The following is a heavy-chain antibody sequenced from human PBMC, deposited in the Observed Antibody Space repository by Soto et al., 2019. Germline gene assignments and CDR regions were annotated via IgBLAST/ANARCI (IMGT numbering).Heavy chain of an antibody. Sequence: SETLSLTCIVSGGSISSSSYYWGWIRQPPGEGLEWIGSIYYSGSTYYNPSLKSRVTISVDTSKNQFSLKLSSVTAADTAVFYCARDKGERSGYFDYWGQGTLVTVSS. CDR1: GGSISSSSYY. J-gene: IGHJ4*02. CDR3: ARDKGERSGYFDY. V-gene: IGHV4-39*02. D-gene: IGHD3-3*01. CDR2: IYYSGST.